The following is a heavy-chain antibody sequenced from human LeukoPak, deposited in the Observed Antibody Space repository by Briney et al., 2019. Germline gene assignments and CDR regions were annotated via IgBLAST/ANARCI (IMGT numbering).Heavy chain of an antibody. CDR2: INTDGSSI. D-gene: IGHD6-13*01. CDR1: GFTFGSYW. Sequence: GGSLRLSCAASGFTFGSYWMHWVRQAPGKGLVWVSRINTDGSSISDADSVRGRVTISRDNAKNTLYLQVNSLSAEDTAVYYCARDSWSLDYWGQGTLVTVSS. CDR3: ARDSWSLDY. J-gene: IGHJ4*02. V-gene: IGHV3-74*01.